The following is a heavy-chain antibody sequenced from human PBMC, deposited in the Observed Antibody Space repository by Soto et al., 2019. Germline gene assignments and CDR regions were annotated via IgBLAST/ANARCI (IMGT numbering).Heavy chain of an antibody. Sequence: EVQLLESGGGLVQPGGSLRLSCAASGFTFSSYAMSWVRQAPGKGLEWVSGISGSGGSTYYADSVKVRFTISRDNSKNTLYLQMNSLRAEDTAVYYCAKARARYYDSSGYYPFDYWGQGTLVTVSS. D-gene: IGHD3-22*01. CDR1: GFTFSSYA. CDR2: ISGSGGST. V-gene: IGHV3-23*01. J-gene: IGHJ4*02. CDR3: AKARARYYDSSGYYPFDY.